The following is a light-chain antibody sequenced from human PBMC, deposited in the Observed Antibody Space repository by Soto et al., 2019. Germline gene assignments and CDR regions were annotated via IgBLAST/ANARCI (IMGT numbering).Light chain of an antibody. V-gene: IGKV1-39*01. CDR2: AAS. CDR3: EQTHNTVHS. J-gene: IGKJ2*01. Sequence: DIQMTQSPSSLSASIGDRVAITCRASQNIERYLNWYQHKPGKAPQLLMFAASNLESGVPSRFSGSGSGTDLTLTISSLQPEDFATYYCEQTHNTVHSFGQGTKV. CDR1: QNIERY.